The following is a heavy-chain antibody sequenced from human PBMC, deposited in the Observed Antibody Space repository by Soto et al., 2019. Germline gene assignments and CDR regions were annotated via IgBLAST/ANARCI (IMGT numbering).Heavy chain of an antibody. CDR1: GGSISSDDYY. CDR2: MYYSGST. V-gene: IGHV4-30-4*01. Sequence: PSETLSLTCTVSGGSISSDDYYWSWIRHPPGKGLEWIAYMYYSGSTYYDPSLKSRVAISVDTSKNQFSLKLSSVTAADTAVYYCARWWSGSRQGFDPWGQGTLVTVSS. D-gene: IGHD3-3*01. J-gene: IGHJ5*02. CDR3: ARWWSGSRQGFDP.